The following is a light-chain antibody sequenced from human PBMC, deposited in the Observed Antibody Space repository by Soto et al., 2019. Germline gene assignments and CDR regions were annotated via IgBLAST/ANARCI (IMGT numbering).Light chain of an antibody. CDR2: HVS. CDR3: SSYTSGTTPFV. V-gene: IGLV2-14*03. CDR1: SSDVGGYNY. J-gene: IGLJ1*01. Sequence: QSVLTQPASVSGSPGQSISIYCTGTSSDVGGYNYVSWYQRHPGKAPKLIIYHVSDRPSGVSDRFSASKSGDTASLTISGLQAEDEADYFCSSYTSGTTPFVFGTGTKVTVL.